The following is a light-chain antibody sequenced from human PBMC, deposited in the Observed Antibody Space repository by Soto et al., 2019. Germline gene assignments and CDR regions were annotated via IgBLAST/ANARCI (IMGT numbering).Light chain of an antibody. CDR3: QQRISWPLT. CDR1: QSIDFY. CDR2: DAS. V-gene: IGKV3-11*01. Sequence: EIVLTQSPATLSLSPGERATLSCRASQSIDFYLAWFQQKPGQAPRLLIFDASRRATGIPARFSGSGSGTAFTLTISSLEPEDFALYYCQQRISWPLTFGGGTKVEIK. J-gene: IGKJ4*01.